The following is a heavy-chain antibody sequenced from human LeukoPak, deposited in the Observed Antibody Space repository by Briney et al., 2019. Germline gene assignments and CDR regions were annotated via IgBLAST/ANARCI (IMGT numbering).Heavy chain of an antibody. J-gene: IGHJ4*02. V-gene: IGHV1-2*02. D-gene: IGHD3-9*01. CDR2: INPNSGGT. CDR3: ARGDYDILTGYYPDPAYYFDY. CDR1: GYTFTGYY. Sequence: ASVKVSCKASGYTFTGYYMHWVRQAPGQGLEWMGWINPNSGGTNYAQKFQGRVTTTRDTSISTAYMELSRLRSDDTAVYYCARGDYDILTGYYPDPAYYFDYWGQGTLVTVSS.